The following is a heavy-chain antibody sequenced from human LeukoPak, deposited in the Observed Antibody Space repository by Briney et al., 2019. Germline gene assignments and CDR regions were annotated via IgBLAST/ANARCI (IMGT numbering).Heavy chain of an antibody. CDR2: ISGHGGST. D-gene: IGHD6-13*01. CDR1: GFTFDEYA. CDR3: AKDIGRSSTKWYGAGAY. Sequence: GGSLRLSCAASGFTFDEYAMHWVRQAPGKGLEWVSLISGHGGSTKYVDSVKGRFTISRDNSKNSLYLQMNSLRTEDTALYFCAKDIGRSSTKWYGAGAYWGQGTLVTVSS. V-gene: IGHV3-43*02. J-gene: IGHJ4*02.